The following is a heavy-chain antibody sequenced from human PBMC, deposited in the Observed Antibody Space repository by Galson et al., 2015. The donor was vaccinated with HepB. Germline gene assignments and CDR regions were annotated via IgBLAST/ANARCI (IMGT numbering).Heavy chain of an antibody. V-gene: IGHV3-23*01. D-gene: IGHD3-10*01. CDR1: GFTFSNSA. CDR3: AKEASYYYASGVDY. J-gene: IGHJ4*02. CDR2: ISGDGGLT. Sequence: SLRLSCAASGFTFSNSAMSWVRQAPGKGLEWVSTISGDGGLTYYADSVKGRFTISRDNSKNTLYLQMNSLRAEDTAVYSCAKEASYYYASGVDYWGQGTLVTVSS.